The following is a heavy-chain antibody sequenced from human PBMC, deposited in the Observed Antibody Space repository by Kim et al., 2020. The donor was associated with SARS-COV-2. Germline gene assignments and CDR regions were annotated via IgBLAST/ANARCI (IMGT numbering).Heavy chain of an antibody. CDR3: ATDVTGTTWGAPDV. J-gene: IGHJ6*02. D-gene: IGHD1-7*01. V-gene: IGHV1-24*01. CDR1: GYTLTELS. Sequence: ASVKVSCKVSGYTLTELSMHWVRQAPGKGLEWMGGFDPEDGETIYAQKFQGRVTMTEDTSTDTAYMELSSLRSEDTAVYYCATDVTGTTWGAPDVWGQGTTVTVSS. CDR2: FDPEDGET.